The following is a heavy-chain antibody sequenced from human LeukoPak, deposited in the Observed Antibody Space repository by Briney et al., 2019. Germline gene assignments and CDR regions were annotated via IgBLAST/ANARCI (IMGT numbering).Heavy chain of an antibody. J-gene: IGHJ4*02. CDR1: GYTFTGYY. D-gene: IGHD2-15*01. CDR2: INPNSGGT. CDR3: ARCFCSGVSCYSRCNSDS. V-gene: IGHV1-2*02. Sequence: GASVKVSCKASGYTFTGYYMHWVRQAPGQGLEWMGWINPNSGGTNSAQKFQGRVTMTRDTSISTAYMELSRLTSDDTAVYFCARCFCSGVSCYSRCNSDSWGQGTLVTVSS.